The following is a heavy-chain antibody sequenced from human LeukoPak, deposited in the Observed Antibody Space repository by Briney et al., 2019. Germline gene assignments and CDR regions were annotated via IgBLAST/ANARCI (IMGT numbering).Heavy chain of an antibody. D-gene: IGHD3-10*01. CDR1: AFTFSRYW. V-gene: IGHV3-7*01. CDR3: ARLFVYGSGAEAFDY. J-gene: IGHJ4*02. Sequence: GGSLRLSCAASAFTFSRYWTTWVRQAPGKGLEWVANINEDGSEKYYLDSVRGRFTLSRDNAKNSLYLQMDSLRAEDTAVYYCARLFVYGSGAEAFDYWGQGALVTVSS. CDR2: INEDGSEK.